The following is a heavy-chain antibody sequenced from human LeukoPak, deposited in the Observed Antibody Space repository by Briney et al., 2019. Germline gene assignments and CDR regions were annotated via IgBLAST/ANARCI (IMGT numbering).Heavy chain of an antibody. CDR1: GYTFTSYD. CDR3: ARGARCCSGGSCYSCPNWFDP. V-gene: IGHV1-8*01. Sequence: ASVKVSCKASGYTFTSYDINWVRQATGQELEWMGWMNPNSGNTGYAQKFQGRVTMTRNTSISTAYMELSSLRSEDTAVYYCARGARCCSGGSCYSCPNWFDPWGQGTLVTVSS. J-gene: IGHJ5*02. D-gene: IGHD2-15*01. CDR2: MNPNSGNT.